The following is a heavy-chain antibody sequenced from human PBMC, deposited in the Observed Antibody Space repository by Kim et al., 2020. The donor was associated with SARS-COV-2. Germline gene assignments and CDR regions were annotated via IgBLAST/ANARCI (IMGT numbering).Heavy chain of an antibody. Sequence: VNGRFTLSRDNSQNTLYLQMHSLRAEDTAVYYCAKSLPYYYGSGTYPLDYWGQGTMVTVSS. V-gene: IGHV3-23*01. CDR3: AKSLPYYYGSGTYPLDY. D-gene: IGHD3-10*01. J-gene: IGHJ4*02.